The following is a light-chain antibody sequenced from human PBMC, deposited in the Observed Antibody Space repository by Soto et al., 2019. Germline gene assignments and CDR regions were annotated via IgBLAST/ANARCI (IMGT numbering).Light chain of an antibody. CDR3: CSFSTSGTHV. CDR1: SSDVGTYDY. CDR2: DVN. Sequence: QSALTQPASVSGSPGQSITISCTGTSSDVGTYDYVSWHQQHPGKAPKLIIYDVNNRPSGVSSRFSGSKSGNTASLTISGLQAEDDADYYCCSFSTSGTHVFGTGTKVTVL. J-gene: IGLJ1*01. V-gene: IGLV2-14*01.